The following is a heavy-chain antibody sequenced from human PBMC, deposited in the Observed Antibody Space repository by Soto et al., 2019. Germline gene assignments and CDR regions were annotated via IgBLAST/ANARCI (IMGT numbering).Heavy chain of an antibody. D-gene: IGHD6-19*01. Sequence: EVQLLESGGGLVQPGGSLRLSCVVSGFTFTNYAMTWVRQAPGKGLEWVSAIDGSGGDTFYADSVKGRFTMSRDNSKNTLYLQMNSLGAEDTAVYHCAKGIGSGWYDWFDPWGQGTLVTVSS. J-gene: IGHJ5*02. CDR1: GFTFTNYA. CDR3: AKGIGSGWYDWFDP. CDR2: IDGSGGDT. V-gene: IGHV3-23*01.